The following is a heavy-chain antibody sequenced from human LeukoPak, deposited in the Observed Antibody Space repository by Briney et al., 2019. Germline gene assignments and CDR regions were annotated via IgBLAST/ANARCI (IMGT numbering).Heavy chain of an antibody. V-gene: IGHV4-39*01. CDR3: ARQRSGIYYNAFDI. CDR2: IYYSGST. J-gene: IGHJ3*02. Sequence: WETLSLTCSVSGGSIRSSSYFGGWIRQPPGKGLEWFWSIYYSGSTYYNPSLKSRVNISVDTSKNQFSRKLSSVTAADTAVYYCARQRSGIYYNAFDIWGQGTMVTVSS. D-gene: IGHD1-26*01. CDR1: GGSIRSSSYF.